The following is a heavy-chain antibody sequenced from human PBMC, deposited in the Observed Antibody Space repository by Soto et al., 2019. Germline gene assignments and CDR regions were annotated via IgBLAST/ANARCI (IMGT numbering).Heavy chain of an antibody. D-gene: IGHD2-2*01. CDR3: ARAPRDAIPDY. J-gene: IGHJ4*02. V-gene: IGHV4-39*07. CDR2: VYYSGTT. Sequence: SETLALTCTVSGVSIDSRDYYWVWIRQPPGQGLEWIGDVYYSGTTNYNPSLKSRVTISLHTSKSQFSLRLSSVTAADTAVYYCARAPRDAIPDYWGQGTLVTVSS. CDR1: GVSIDSRDYY.